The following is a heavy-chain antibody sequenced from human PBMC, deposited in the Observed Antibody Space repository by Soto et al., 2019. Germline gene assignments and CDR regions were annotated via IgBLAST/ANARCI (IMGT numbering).Heavy chain of an antibody. CDR1: GFTFGNYW. V-gene: IGHV3-7*01. CDR2: IKQDGGER. J-gene: IGHJ5*02. Sequence: GGSLRLSCAASGFTFGNYWMSWVRQAPGKGPEWVANIKQDGGERNYVDPVKGRFTISRDNAENSLYLQMNSLRVEDTGVYYCASARHIGPWGQGTLVTVSS. D-gene: IGHD2-21*01. CDR3: ASARHIGP.